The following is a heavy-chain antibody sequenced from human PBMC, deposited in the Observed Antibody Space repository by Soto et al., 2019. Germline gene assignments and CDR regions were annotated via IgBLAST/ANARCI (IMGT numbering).Heavy chain of an antibody. CDR3: ARDGHGGYVSDFDY. CDR2: ISAYNGNT. CDR1: GYTFTSYG. V-gene: IGHV1-18*01. D-gene: IGHD5-12*01. Sequence: QVQLVQSGAEVKKPGASVKVSCKASGYTFTSYGISWVRQAPGQGLEWMGWISAYNGNTNYAQKLQGRGTMXTXTXPSTAYMELRSLRSDDTAVYYCARDGHGGYVSDFDYWGQGTLVTVSS. J-gene: IGHJ4*02.